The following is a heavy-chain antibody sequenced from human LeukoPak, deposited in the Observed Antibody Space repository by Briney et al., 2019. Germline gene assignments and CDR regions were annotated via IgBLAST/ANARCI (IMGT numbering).Heavy chain of an antibody. CDR1: GGSFSGYY. Sequence: SETLSLTCAVYGGSFSGYYWSWIRQPPGKGLEWIGEINHSGSTNYNPSLKSRVTISVDTSKNQFSLKLSSVTAADTAVYYCARDHCTSSGCYEYYYYGVDVWGQGTTVTVSS. CDR2: INHSGST. CDR3: ARDHCTSSGCYEYYYYGVDV. J-gene: IGHJ6*02. V-gene: IGHV4-34*01. D-gene: IGHD2-2*01.